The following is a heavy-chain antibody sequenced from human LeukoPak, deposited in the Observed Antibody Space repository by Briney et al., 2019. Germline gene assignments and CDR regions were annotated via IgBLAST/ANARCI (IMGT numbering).Heavy chain of an antibody. CDR2: IHSDGSST. J-gene: IGHJ2*01. D-gene: IGHD2-8*02. CDR3: VRGGVGCFDL. V-gene: IGHV3-74*01. CDR1: GFTFDYYW. Sequence: GGSLRLSCAASGFTFDYYWMHWVRQAPGKGLVWVSRIHSDGSSTTYADSVKRRFTISRDNAKNTVDLQMNSLRVDDTAVYYCVRGGVGCFDLWGRGTLVTVSS.